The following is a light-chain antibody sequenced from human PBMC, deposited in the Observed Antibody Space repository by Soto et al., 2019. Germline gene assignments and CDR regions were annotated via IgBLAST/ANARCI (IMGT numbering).Light chain of an antibody. CDR1: QSVSSH. V-gene: IGKV3-11*01. Sequence: EIVLTQSPATLSLSPGERATLSCRASQSVSSHLAWYQQKPGQAPRLLIYDASNRATGIPARFSGSGSGTDFTLTISSLEPEDFAVYYCQQRGAFGGGTKVDIK. CDR3: QQRGA. CDR2: DAS. J-gene: IGKJ4*01.